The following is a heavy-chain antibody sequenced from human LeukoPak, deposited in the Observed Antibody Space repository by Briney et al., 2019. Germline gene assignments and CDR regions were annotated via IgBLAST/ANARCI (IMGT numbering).Heavy chain of an antibody. CDR1: GGSFSGYY. V-gene: IGHV4-34*01. CDR3: ARGVIAAAGTRGVSCWFDP. CDR2: INHSGST. D-gene: IGHD6-13*01. Sequence: PSETLSLTCAVYGGSFSGYYWSWIRQPPGKGLEWIGEINHSGSTNYNPSLKSRVTISVDTSKNQFSLKLSSVTAAGTAVYYCARGVIAAAGTRGVSCWFDPWGQGTLVTVSS. J-gene: IGHJ5*02.